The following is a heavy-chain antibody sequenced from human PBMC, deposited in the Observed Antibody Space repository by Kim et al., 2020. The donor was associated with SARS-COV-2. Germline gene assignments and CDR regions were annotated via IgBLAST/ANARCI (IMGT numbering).Heavy chain of an antibody. CDR2: ISDSGGT. CDR3: AKDFRDREYYFDY. J-gene: IGHJ4*02. V-gene: IGHV3-23*01. CDR1: GFTFSTFD. Sequence: GGSLRLSCATSGFTFSTFDMTWVRRAPGKGLEWVSTISDSGGTYYADSVRGRFTISRDNSKSTLYLYVNSLRAEDTAIYYCAKDFRDREYYFDYWGLGTL.